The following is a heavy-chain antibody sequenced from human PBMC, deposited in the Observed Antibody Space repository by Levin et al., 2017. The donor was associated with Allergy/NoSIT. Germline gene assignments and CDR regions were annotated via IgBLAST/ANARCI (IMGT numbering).Heavy chain of an antibody. V-gene: IGHV4-4*02. J-gene: IGHJ5*02. CDR3: ARGTIAAAGTWWFDP. CDR1: GGSISSSNW. Sequence: SETLSLTCAVSGGSISSSNWWSWVRQPPGKGLEWIGEIYHSGSTNYNPSLKSQVTISVDKSKNQFSLKLSSVTAADTAVYYCARGTIAAAGTWWFDPWGQGTLVTVSS. CDR2: IYHSGST. D-gene: IGHD6-13*01.